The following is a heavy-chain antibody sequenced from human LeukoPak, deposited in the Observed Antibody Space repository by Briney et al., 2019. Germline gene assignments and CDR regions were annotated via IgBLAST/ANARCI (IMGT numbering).Heavy chain of an antibody. V-gene: IGHV3-30*02. J-gene: IGHJ3*02. CDR3: ARVRDSGRWGAFDI. CDR2: IRYDGSDK. D-gene: IGHD1-26*01. CDR1: GFTFSSYG. Sequence: GGSLRLSCAASGFTFSSYGMYWVRQAPGKGLEWVAFIRYDGSDKYYADSVKGRFTISRDNSKNTLYLQMNSLRPEDTAVYYCARVRDSGRWGAFDIWGQGTMVTVSS.